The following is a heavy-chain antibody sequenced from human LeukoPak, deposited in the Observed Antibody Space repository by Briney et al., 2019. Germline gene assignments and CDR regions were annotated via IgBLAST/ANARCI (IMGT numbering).Heavy chain of an antibody. Sequence: GGSLRLFCAASGFTFSSYWMHWVRQAPGKVLVWVSRTNSDGSSTSYAYSVKGRFTISRDNAKNTLYLQMNSLRAEDTAVYYCARGDIVVVPAAISYMDVWGKGTTVTVSS. V-gene: IGHV3-74*01. CDR3: ARGDIVVVPAAISYMDV. CDR2: TNSDGSST. CDR1: GFTFSSYW. J-gene: IGHJ6*03. D-gene: IGHD2-2*01.